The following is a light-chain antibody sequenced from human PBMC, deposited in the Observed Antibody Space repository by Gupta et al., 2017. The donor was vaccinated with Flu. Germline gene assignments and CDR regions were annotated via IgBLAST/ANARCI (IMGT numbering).Light chain of an antibody. CDR2: DAT. V-gene: IGKV3-11*01. CDR3: QQGSNWPST. J-gene: IGKJ1*01. Sequence: EIVLTQSPATLSLSPGERATLSCRASQSVGSYLAWYQQKPGQAPRLLIYDATNRATGIPARFSGSGSGTXFTLTIXSREPEDFAVYYCQQGSNWPSTFGXGTKVEIK. CDR1: QSVGSY.